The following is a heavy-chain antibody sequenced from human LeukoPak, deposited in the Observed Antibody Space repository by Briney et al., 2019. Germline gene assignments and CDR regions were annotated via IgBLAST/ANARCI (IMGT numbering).Heavy chain of an antibody. J-gene: IGHJ1*01. CDR2: ISNTGRDT. CDR3: AHQVPPNDEYFDH. Sequence: GGSLRLSCVASGFTFRSYSMHWVRQAPGQGLEWLSGISNTGRDTNYADSLKGRFTISRDNSKNTVFLQMNSLRAEDTAEYFCAHQVPPNDEYFDHWGQGTLVTVSS. CDR1: GFTFRSYS. V-gene: IGHV3-23*01.